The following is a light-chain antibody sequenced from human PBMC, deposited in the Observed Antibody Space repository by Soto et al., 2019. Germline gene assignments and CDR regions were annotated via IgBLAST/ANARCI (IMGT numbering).Light chain of an antibody. J-gene: IGLJ1*01. CDR3: KSYAGSNTYV. CDR1: KNDVGFYDF. Sequence: QALLTQPRSASGSPGQSFTISCTGTKNDVGFYDFVSWYQHHPGKAPRLIIYEVVQRPSGVPDRFSGSKSGNTASLTVSGLQAADEADYFCKSYAGSNTYVFGSGTKVTVL. V-gene: IGLV2-8*01. CDR2: EVV.